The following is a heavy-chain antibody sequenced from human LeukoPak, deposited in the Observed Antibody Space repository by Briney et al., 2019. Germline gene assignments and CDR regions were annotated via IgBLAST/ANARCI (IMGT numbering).Heavy chain of an antibody. V-gene: IGHV4-30-4*08. D-gene: IGHD3-22*01. J-gene: IGHJ3*02. CDR1: GGSISSGDYY. CDR3: ARGIFGSYYDIGYAFDI. CDR2: IYYSGST. Sequence: SETLSLTXTVSGGSISSGDYYWSWIRQPPGKGLEWIGYIYYSGSTYYNPSLKSRVTISVDTSKNQFSLKLSSVTAADTAVYYCARGIFGSYYDIGYAFDIWGQGKMVTVSS.